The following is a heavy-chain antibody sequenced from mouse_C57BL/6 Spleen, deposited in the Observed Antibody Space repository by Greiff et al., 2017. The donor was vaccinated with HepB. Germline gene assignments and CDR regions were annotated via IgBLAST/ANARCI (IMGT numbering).Heavy chain of an antibody. Sequence: DVQLVESGGGLVQPKGSLKLSCAASGFSFNTYAMNWVRQAPGKGVEWVARIRSKSNNSATYYADSVKDRFTISRDDSESMLYLQMNNLKTEDTAMYYCVRQGYDYGGFDYWGQGTTLTVSS. CDR3: VRQGYDYGGFDY. D-gene: IGHD2-4*01. J-gene: IGHJ2*01. V-gene: IGHV10-1*01. CDR1: GFSFNTYA. CDR2: IRSKSNNSAT.